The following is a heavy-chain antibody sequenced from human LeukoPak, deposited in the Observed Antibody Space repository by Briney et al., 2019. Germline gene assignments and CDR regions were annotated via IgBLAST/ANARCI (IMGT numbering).Heavy chain of an antibody. CDR3: ARGLGVEGRTTYFDY. D-gene: IGHD1-14*01. J-gene: IGHJ4*02. CDR1: GGSISSGSYY. Sequence: SQTLSLTCTVSGGSISSGSYYWSWIRQPAGKGLEWIGRIYTSGSTNFNPSLKSRVTISVDTSKNQFSLKLSSVTAADTAVYYCARGLGVEGRTTYFDYWGQGTLVTVSS. V-gene: IGHV4-61*02. CDR2: IYTSGST.